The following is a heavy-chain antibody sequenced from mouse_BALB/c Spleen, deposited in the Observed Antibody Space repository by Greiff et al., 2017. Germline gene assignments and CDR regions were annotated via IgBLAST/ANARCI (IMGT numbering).Heavy chain of an antibody. V-gene: IGHV14-3*02. CDR3: ARDGYYVGFAY. J-gene: IGHJ3*01. Sequence: EVKLMESGAELVKPGASVKLSCTASGFNIKDTYMHWVKQRPEQGLEWIGRIDPANGNTKYDPKFQGKATITADTSSNTAYLQLSSLTSEDTAVYYCARDGYYVGFAYWGQGTLVTVSA. CDR1: GFNIKDTY. D-gene: IGHD2-3*01. CDR2: IDPANGNT.